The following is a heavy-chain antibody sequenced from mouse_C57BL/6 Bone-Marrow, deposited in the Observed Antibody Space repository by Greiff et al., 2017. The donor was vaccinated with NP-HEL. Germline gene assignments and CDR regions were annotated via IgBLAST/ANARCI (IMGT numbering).Heavy chain of an antibody. D-gene: IGHD2-3*01. CDR3: ARSPDGFYGGYYAMDY. CDR2: IDPNSGGT. V-gene: IGHV1-72*01. J-gene: IGHJ4*01. Sequence: VQLQQSGAELVKPGASVKLSCKASGYTFTSYWMHWVKQRPGRGLEWIGRIDPNSGGTKYNEKFKSKATLTVDKPSSTAYMQLSSLTSEDSAVYYCARSPDGFYGGYYAMDYWGQGTSVTVSS. CDR1: GYTFTSYW.